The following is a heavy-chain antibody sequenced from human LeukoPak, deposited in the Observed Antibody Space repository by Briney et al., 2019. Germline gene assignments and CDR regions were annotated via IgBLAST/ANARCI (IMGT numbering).Heavy chain of an antibody. CDR3: ISDLCGRDDQ. V-gene: IGHV3-23*01. J-gene: IGHJ5*02. D-gene: IGHD1-1*01. CDR2: ISGSGGLK. CDR1: GFTFSNYA. Sequence: KPGGSLRLSCEASGFTFSNYAMSWVRQTPGKEPEWLAGISGSGGLKYYADSVKGRLSISRDNSKNTLVVELNSLRDEDTAVYYCISDLCGRDDQWGRGTLVTVSS.